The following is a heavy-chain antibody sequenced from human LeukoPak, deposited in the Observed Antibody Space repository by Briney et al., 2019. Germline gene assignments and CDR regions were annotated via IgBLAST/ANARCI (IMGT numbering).Heavy chain of an antibody. Sequence: SQTLSLTCAISGDSVSSNSAAWNWIRQSPSRGLEWLGRTYYRSKWDNEYAVFVKSRITVNPDTSKNQFSLQLNSVTPEDTAVYCCARGPAGTGAFDIWGQGTLVTVSS. CDR3: ARGPAGTGAFDI. J-gene: IGHJ4*02. CDR1: GDSVSSNSAA. D-gene: IGHD6-13*01. V-gene: IGHV6-1*01. CDR2: TYYRSKWDN.